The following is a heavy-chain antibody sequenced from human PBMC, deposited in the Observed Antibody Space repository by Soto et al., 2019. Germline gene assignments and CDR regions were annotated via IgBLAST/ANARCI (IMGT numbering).Heavy chain of an antibody. CDR3: ARAPPMIAQPWVY. CDR2: INPNSGGT. D-gene: IGHD3-22*01. V-gene: IGHV1-2*02. CDR1: GYTFTGDY. J-gene: IGHJ4*02. Sequence: VRRGRSGAEVKKPGASVKVSCKASGYTFTGDYMHWVRQAPGQGLEWMGWINPNSGGTNYAQKFQGRVTMTRDTSISTAYMELSRLRSDDTAVYYCARAPPMIAQPWVYWGQGTLVTVSS.